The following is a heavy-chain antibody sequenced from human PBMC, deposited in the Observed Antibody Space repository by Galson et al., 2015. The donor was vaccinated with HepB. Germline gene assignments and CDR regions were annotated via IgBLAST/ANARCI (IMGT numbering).Heavy chain of an antibody. CDR2: IWFDGSNE. J-gene: IGHJ4*02. CDR3: AREIKGRWYHFEY. V-gene: IGHV3-33*01. CDR1: GFDFSIYG. D-gene: IGHD2-2*01. Sequence: SLRLSCAASGFDFSIYGMNWVRQAPGKGLEWEAVIWFDGSNEDYVDSVKGRFTISRDNSQKTLYLQMNSLRAEDTAVYYCAREIKGRWYHFEYWGQGALVTVSS.